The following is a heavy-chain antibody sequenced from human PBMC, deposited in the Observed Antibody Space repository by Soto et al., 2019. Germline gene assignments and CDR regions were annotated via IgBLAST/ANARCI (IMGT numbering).Heavy chain of an antibody. J-gene: IGHJ5*02. CDR2: IYYSGST. CDR1: GGSISSGGYY. D-gene: IGHD6-6*01. V-gene: IGHV4-31*03. CDR3: ARYSSSNWFDP. Sequence: QSQTLSLTCTVSGGSISSGGYYWSWIRQHPGKGLEWIGYIYYSGSTYYNPSLKSRVTISVDTSKNQFSLKLSSVTAADTAVYYCARYSSSNWFDPWGQGTLVTVSS.